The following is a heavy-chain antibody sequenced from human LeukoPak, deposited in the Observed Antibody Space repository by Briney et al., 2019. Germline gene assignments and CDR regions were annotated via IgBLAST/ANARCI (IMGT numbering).Heavy chain of an antibody. CDR3: ARGRGYSYGYDY. Sequence: SVKVSCKASGGTFSSYAISWVRQAPGQGLEWMGGIIPIFDTANYAQKFQGRVTITADKSTSTACMELSSLRSEDTAVYYCARGRGYSYGYDYWGQGTLVTVSS. CDR2: IIPIFDTA. CDR1: GGTFSSYA. J-gene: IGHJ4*02. D-gene: IGHD5-18*01. V-gene: IGHV1-69*06.